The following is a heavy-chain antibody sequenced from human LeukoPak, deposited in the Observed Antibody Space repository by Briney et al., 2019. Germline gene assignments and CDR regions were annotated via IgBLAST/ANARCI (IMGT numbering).Heavy chain of an antibody. D-gene: IGHD6-19*01. J-gene: IGHJ4*02. Sequence: GGSLRLSCAASGFTFSSYAMSWVRQAPGKGLVWVSAISGSGGSTYYADSVKGRFTISRDNSKNTLYLQMNSLRAEDTAVYYCARVRKQWLVLDYWGQGTLVTVSS. CDR1: GFTFSSYA. V-gene: IGHV3-23*01. CDR2: ISGSGGST. CDR3: ARVRKQWLVLDY.